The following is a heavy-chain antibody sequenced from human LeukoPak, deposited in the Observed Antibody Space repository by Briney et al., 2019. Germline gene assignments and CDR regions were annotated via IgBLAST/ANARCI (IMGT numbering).Heavy chain of an antibody. Sequence: PSETLSLTCTVSGGSISSYYWSWIRQPPGKGLEWIGYIYYSGSTNYNPSLKSRVTISVDTSKNQFSLKLSSVTAADTAVYYCARVGRGYYGSGKNAFDIWDQGTMVTVSS. CDR2: IYYSGST. CDR1: GGSISSYY. J-gene: IGHJ3*02. V-gene: IGHV4-59*01. CDR3: ARVGRGYYGSGKNAFDI. D-gene: IGHD3-10*01.